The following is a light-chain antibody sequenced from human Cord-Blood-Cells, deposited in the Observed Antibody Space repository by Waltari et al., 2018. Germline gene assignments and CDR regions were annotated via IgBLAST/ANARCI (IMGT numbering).Light chain of an antibody. Sequence: QSALTQPASVSGSPGQWITISCTGTSSDVGGYNYVSWYQHHPGKAPQLMIYDVSNRPSGVSNRFAGSKSGNTASLTISGLQAGDEADYYCSSYTSSSTWVFGGGTKLTVL. J-gene: IGLJ3*02. CDR1: SSDVGGYNY. CDR3: SSYTSSSTWV. CDR2: DVS. V-gene: IGLV2-14*03.